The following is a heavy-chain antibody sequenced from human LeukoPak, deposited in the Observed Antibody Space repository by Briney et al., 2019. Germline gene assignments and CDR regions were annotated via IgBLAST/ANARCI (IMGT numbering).Heavy chain of an antibody. CDR2: IIPILGIA. Sequence: KISCKASGGTFSSYAISWVRQAPGQGLEWMGRIIPILGIANYAQKFQGRVTITADKSTSTAYMELSSLRSEDTAVYYCARGANDYGDLDYWGQGTLVTVSS. CDR3: ARGANDYGDLDY. V-gene: IGHV1-69*04. CDR1: GGTFSSYA. D-gene: IGHD4-17*01. J-gene: IGHJ4*02.